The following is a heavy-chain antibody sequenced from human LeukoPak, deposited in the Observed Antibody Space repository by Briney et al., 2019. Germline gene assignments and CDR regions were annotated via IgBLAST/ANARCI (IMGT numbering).Heavy chain of an antibody. CDR1: GFTFSSYS. D-gene: IGHD4-17*01. CDR3: AKEDDFADLHDN. CDR2: IVNDGTDK. V-gene: IGHV3-33*04. J-gene: IGHJ1*01. Sequence: GGSLRLSCAGSGFTFSSYSIHWVRQTPGKGLQWVALIVNDGTDKFYSDSVRGRFTVSRDNSNNTVFLHMTSLRVEDTGVYFCAKEDDFADLHDNWGQGTGVSVS.